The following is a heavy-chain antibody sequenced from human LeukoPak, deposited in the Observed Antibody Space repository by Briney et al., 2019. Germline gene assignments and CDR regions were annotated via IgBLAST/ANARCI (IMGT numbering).Heavy chain of an antibody. Sequence: PGGSLRLSCAASGFPFSDVWMSWVRQAPGKGLEWVGRIKSKTDGGTADYAAPVKGRFTFSRDDSKNTLYLQTNSLNTEDTAVYYCTTDWYYYDSSGYYPIFWGQGTLVTVSS. J-gene: IGHJ4*02. CDR2: IKSKTDGGTA. CDR1: GFPFSDVW. V-gene: IGHV3-15*01. CDR3: TTDWYYYDSSGYYPIF. D-gene: IGHD3-22*01.